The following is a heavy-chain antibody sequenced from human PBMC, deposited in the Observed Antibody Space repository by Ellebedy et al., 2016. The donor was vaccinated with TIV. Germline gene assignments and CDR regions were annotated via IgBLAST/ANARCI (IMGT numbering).Heavy chain of an antibody. V-gene: IGHV3-15*01. CDR1: GFSFRSYW. CDR3: TTVYRYNYDSV. J-gene: IGHJ4*02. D-gene: IGHD5-18*01. CDR2: IKSKTDGGAA. Sequence: GESLKISCVASGFSFRSYWMSWVRQAPGKGLEWVGRIKSKTDGGAADYAAPVKGRFTISRDDSKNTLYLQMNSLKTEDTAVYFCTTVYRYNYDSVWGQGTLVTVSS.